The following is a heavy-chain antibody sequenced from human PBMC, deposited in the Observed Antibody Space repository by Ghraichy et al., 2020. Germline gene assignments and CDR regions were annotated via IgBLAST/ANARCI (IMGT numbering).Heavy chain of an antibody. Sequence: SETLSLTCAVSGGSITSPGYSWSWIRQTPGKGLDYIGSIYYTGRTYDNPNPSLNSRVSISIDTSKSPFSLNLTSLTAADTAVYYCARALRIQRFLDYFFYMDIWGTGTTVTVSS. CDR3: ARALRIQRFLDYFFYMDI. J-gene: IGHJ6*03. CDR1: GGSITSPGYS. D-gene: IGHD3-3*01. V-gene: IGHV4-30-4*07. CDR2: IYYTGRT.